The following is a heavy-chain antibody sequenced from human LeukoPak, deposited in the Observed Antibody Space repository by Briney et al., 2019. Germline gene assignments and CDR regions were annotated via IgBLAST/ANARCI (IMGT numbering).Heavy chain of an antibody. D-gene: IGHD4-11*01. Sequence: PGGYLRLSCAVSGFTVSSNYMSWVRQAPGKGLEWVSVIYSGGSTYYADSVKGRFTISRDNSKNTLYLQMNSLRAEDTAVYYCARDKAADYSNYYYYYYMDVWGKGTTVTVSS. CDR3: ARDKAADYSNYYYYYYMDV. J-gene: IGHJ6*03. CDR2: IYSGGST. V-gene: IGHV3-53*01. CDR1: GFTVSSNY.